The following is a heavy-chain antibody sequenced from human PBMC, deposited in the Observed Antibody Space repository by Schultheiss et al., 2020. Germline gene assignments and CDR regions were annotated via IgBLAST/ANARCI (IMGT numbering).Heavy chain of an antibody. Sequence: GESLKISCKASGYTFTGYYMHWVRQATGQGLEWMGWMNPNSGNTGYAQKFQGRVTMTRDTSISTAYMELSRLRSDDTAVYYCARGSSGRGYTPIDYWGQGTLVTVSS. CDR2: MNPNSGNT. CDR3: ARGSSGRGYTPIDY. D-gene: IGHD3-10*01. V-gene: IGHV1-2*02. J-gene: IGHJ4*02. CDR1: GYTFTGYY.